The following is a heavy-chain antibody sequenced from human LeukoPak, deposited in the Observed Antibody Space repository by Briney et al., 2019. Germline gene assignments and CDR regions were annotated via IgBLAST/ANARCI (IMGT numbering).Heavy chain of an antibody. Sequence: GGSLRLSCAASGFTFSSYWMNWARQAPGKGLEWVASINHNGNVNYYVDSVKGRFSISRDNAKNSLYLQMSNLRAEDTAVYFCARGGGLDVWGQGATVTVSS. V-gene: IGHV3-7*03. CDR1: GFTFSSYW. D-gene: IGHD3-16*01. J-gene: IGHJ6*02. CDR3: ARGGGLDV. CDR2: INHNGNVN.